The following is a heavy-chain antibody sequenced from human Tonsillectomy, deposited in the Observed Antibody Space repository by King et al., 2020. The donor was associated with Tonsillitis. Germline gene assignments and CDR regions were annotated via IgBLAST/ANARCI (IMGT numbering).Heavy chain of an antibody. J-gene: IGHJ4*02. CDR3: ARGGNLAWASTYDSSPFDY. CDR2: ISPNSGGT. V-gene: IGHV1-2*04. D-gene: IGHD3-22*01. CDR1: GYTFTGYY. Sequence: VQLVESGAEVKKPGASVKVSCKASGYTFTGYYMHWVRQAPGQGLEWMGWISPNSGGTNYAQKFQGWVTMTRDTSISTAYMELSRLRSDDTAVYYCARGGNLAWASTYDSSPFDYWGQGTLVTVSS.